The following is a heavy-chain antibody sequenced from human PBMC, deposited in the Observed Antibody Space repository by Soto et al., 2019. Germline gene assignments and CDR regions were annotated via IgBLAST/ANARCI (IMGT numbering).Heavy chain of an antibody. J-gene: IGHJ4*02. CDR1: GYTFTSYG. CDR2: ISAYNGNT. V-gene: IGHV1-18*01. CDR3: ARSLSLLWFGELPPRDFDY. D-gene: IGHD3-10*01. Sequence: ASVKVSCKASGYTFTSYGISGVRQAPGQGLEWMGWISAYNGNTNYAQKLQGRVTMTTDTSTSTAYMELRSLRSDDTAVYYCARSLSLLWFGELPPRDFDYWGQGTLVTVSS.